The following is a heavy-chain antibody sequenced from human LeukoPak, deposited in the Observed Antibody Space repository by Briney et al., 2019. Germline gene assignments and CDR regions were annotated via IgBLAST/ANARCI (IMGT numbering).Heavy chain of an antibody. D-gene: IGHD3-10*01. CDR3: ARYVSESVRGTYFDY. CDR2: LYYSGSS. V-gene: IGHV4-39*01. Sequence: PSETLSLTCTVSGGSISSSNYYWGWIRQPPGKGLEWIGSLYYSGSSYYNPSLKSRVTISVDTSKNQFSLKLSSVTAADTAVYYCARYVSESVRGTYFDYWGHGILVTVSS. J-gene: IGHJ4*01. CDR1: GGSISSSNYY.